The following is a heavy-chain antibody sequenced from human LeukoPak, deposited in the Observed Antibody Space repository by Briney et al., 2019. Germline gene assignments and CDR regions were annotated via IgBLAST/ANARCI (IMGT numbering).Heavy chain of an antibody. CDR3: ARGRTFQRVPYYYYMDV. Sequence: ASVKVSCKASGYTFTSYYMHWVRQAPGQGLEWMGIINPSGGSTSYAQKFQGRVTMTRDTSTSTVYMELSSLRSEDTAVYYCARGRTFQRVPYYYYMDVWGKGTTVTVSS. J-gene: IGHJ6*03. D-gene: IGHD2-2*01. CDR2: INPSGGST. CDR1: GYTFTSYY. V-gene: IGHV1-46*01.